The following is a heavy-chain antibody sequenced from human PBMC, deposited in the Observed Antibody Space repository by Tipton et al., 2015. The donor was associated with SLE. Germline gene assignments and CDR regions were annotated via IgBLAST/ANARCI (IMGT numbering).Heavy chain of an antibody. D-gene: IGHD4-17*01. CDR3: ASLGIYGDYVNHAFDI. CDR2: IKQDGSEK. J-gene: IGHJ3*02. CDR1: GFTFSSYW. Sequence: SLRLSCAASGFTFSSYWMSWVRQAPGKGLEWVANIKQDGSEKYYVDSVKGRFTISRDNAENSLYLQMNSLRAEDTAVYYCASLGIYGDYVNHAFDIWGQGTMVTGSS. V-gene: IGHV3-7*01.